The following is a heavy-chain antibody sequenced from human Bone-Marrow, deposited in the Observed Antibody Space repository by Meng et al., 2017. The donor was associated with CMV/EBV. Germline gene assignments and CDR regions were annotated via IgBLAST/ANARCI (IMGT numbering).Heavy chain of an antibody. CDR1: GGSISSSSYY. D-gene: IGHD3-10*01. V-gene: IGHV4-39*01. CDR3: ARQEIRSYWFDP. J-gene: IGHJ5*02. CDR2: IYYSGST. Sequence: ESLKISCTVSGGSISSSSYYWGWIRQPPGKGLEWIGSIYYSGSTYYNPSLKSRVTISVDTSKNQFSLKLSSVTAADTAVYYCARQEIRSYWFDPWGQGTLVTVSS.